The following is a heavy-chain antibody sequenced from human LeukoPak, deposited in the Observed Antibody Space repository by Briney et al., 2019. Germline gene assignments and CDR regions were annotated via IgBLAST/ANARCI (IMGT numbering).Heavy chain of an antibody. J-gene: IGHJ4*02. CDR3: AARGSRWG. V-gene: IGHV3-23*01. CDR2: ISGSGGST. Sequence: SGGSLRLSCAASGFTFSSYAMSWVRQAPVKGLEWVSAISGSGGSTYYADSVKGRFAISRDNSKNTLYLQMNSLRAEDTAVYYCAARGSRWGWGQGTLVTVSS. CDR1: GFTFSSYA. D-gene: IGHD5-12*01.